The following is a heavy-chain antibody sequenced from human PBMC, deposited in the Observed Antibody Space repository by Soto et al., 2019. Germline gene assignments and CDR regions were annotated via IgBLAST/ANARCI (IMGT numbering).Heavy chain of an antibody. J-gene: IGHJ4*02. Sequence: PVGSLRLSCAASGFTFSSYAMSWVRQAPGKGLEWVSAISGSGGSTYYADSVKGRFTISLNLHSVTAADTAVYFCARDMGGHSASLRYFDSWGQGALVTVSS. CDR2: ISGSGGST. CDR3: SLRYFDS. D-gene: IGHD2-21*02. CDR1: GFTFSSYA. V-gene: IGHV3-23*01.